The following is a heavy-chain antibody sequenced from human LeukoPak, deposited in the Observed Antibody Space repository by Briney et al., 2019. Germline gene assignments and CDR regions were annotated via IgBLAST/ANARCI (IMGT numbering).Heavy chain of an antibody. CDR1: GFTFSNYW. Sequence: GGSLRLSCAASGFTFSNYWMHWVRQAPGKGLVWVSRISSDGSSTNYADSVKGRFTISRDNAKSTLYLQMNSLRAEDTAVYYCASPMSYSSGWFYYWGQGTLVTVSS. D-gene: IGHD6-19*01. CDR3: ASPMSYSSGWFYY. J-gene: IGHJ4*02. CDR2: ISSDGSST. V-gene: IGHV3-74*01.